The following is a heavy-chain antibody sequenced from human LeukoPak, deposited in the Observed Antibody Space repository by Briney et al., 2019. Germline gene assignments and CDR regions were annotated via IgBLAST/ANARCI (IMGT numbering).Heavy chain of an antibody. Sequence: GGSLRLSCAASGFTFISYAMSWVRQAPGKGLDSVSAISGSGGSTYYAGSVKGRFTISRDNSKNTLYLQMNSLRAEDTAVYYCANSLPLPYDILTGYQTDYWGQGTLVTVSS. V-gene: IGHV3-23*01. CDR2: ISGSGGST. CDR1: GFTFISYA. CDR3: ANSLPLPYDILTGYQTDY. J-gene: IGHJ4*02. D-gene: IGHD3-9*01.